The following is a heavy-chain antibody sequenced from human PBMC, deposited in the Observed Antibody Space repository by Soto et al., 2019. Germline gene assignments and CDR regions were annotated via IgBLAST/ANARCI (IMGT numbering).Heavy chain of an antibody. Sequence: GGALRVSCAESGFTFSSYGMHWVRQAPGKGLEWVAVIWYDGSNKYYADSVKGRFNNSRDNSKNTLYLQMNSLRAEDTAVYYCARPRASGYSYGYGGGAFDIWGQVTMVTVSS. V-gene: IGHV3-33*01. CDR2: IWYDGSNK. CDR3: ARPRASGYSYGYGGGAFDI. D-gene: IGHD5-18*01. J-gene: IGHJ3*02. CDR1: GFTFSSYG.